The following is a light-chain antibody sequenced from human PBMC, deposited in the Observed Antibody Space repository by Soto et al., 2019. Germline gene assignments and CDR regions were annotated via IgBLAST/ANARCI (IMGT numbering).Light chain of an antibody. CDR2: GAS. Sequence: EIVLTQSPGTLSLSPGERVILSCRASQSVSSSYLAWYQQKPGQAPRLLIYGASSRATGIPDRFSGSGSGTDFTLTIRGLEPEDFAVYYCQHRHNWPTWTFGQGTKVDIK. V-gene: IGKV3D-20*02. CDR1: QSVSSSY. CDR3: QHRHNWPTWT. J-gene: IGKJ1*01.